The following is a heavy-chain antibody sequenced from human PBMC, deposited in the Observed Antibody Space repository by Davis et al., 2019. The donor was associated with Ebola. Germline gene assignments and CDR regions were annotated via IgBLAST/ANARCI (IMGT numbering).Heavy chain of an antibody. Sequence: ASVKVSCKASGYTFTSYAMHWVRQAPGQRLEWIGWINAGNGNTKYSQKFQGRVTITRDTSASTAYMELSSLRSEDTAVYYCARGLPVMVRGVLLWFDPWGQGTLVTVSS. J-gene: IGHJ5*02. CDR3: ARGLPVMVRGVLLWFDP. CDR2: INAGNGNT. D-gene: IGHD3-10*01. CDR1: GYTFTSYA. V-gene: IGHV1-3*01.